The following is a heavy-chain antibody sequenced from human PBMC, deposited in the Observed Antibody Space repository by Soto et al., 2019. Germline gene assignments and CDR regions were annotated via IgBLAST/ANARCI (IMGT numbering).Heavy chain of an antibody. CDR3: AKDQGSGSVIDY. CDR1: GFIYSSYD. J-gene: IGHJ4*02. V-gene: IGHV3-30*18. CDR2: ISYDGSNK. Sequence: QVQLVESGGGVVQPGRSLRLSCAASGFIYSSYDMHWVRQAPGKGLEWVAVISYDGSNKYYADSVKGRFTISRDNSKNTLYLQMNSLRAEDTAVHYCAKDQGSGSVIDYWGQGTLVTVSS. D-gene: IGHD1-26*01.